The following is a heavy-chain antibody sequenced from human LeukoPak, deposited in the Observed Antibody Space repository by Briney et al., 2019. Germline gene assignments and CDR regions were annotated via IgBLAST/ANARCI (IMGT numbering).Heavy chain of an antibody. CDR3: AKDDGYSSSWRAEYFQH. J-gene: IGHJ1*01. CDR2: IRYDGSNK. D-gene: IGHD6-13*01. CDR1: GFTFSSYG. V-gene: IGHV3-30*02. Sequence: PGGSLRLSCAASGFTFSSYGMHWVRQAPGKGLEWVAFIRYDGSNKYYADSVKGRFTISRDNSKNTLYLQMNSLRAEDTAVYYCAKDDGYSSSWRAEYFQHWGQGTLVTVSS.